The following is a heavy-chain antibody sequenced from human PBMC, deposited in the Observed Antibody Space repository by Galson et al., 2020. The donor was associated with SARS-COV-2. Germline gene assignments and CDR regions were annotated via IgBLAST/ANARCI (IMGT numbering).Heavy chain of an antibody. V-gene: IGHV4-30-4*01. Sequence: SETLSLTCTVSGDSIAGGDYYWSWIRQPPGKGLEWIGYMFYSGSPYYNPSLRSRAIISVDTSKNQFSLKLNSVTAADTAVYFCARGAMGVILAATSFDYWGQGSLVTVSS. CDR2: MFYSGSP. D-gene: IGHD3-16*02. J-gene: IGHJ4*02. CDR3: ARGAMGVILAATSFDY. CDR1: GDSIAGGDYY.